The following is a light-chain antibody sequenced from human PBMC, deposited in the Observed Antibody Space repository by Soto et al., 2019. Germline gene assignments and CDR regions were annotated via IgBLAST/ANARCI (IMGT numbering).Light chain of an antibody. CDR3: QQYDSRRYT. CDR2: GAS. J-gene: IGKJ2*01. V-gene: IGKV3-15*01. Sequence: EIVMTQSPASLSVSPGERATLSCRASQSVSRTLAWYQQKPGQAPRLLIYGASTRATGIPARFSGRGSGTDFTLTISSLQSEDFAVYYCQQYDSRRYTSGQGTKVDIK. CDR1: QSVSRT.